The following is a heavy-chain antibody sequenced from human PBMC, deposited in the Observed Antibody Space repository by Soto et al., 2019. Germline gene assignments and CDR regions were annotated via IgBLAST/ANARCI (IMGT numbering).Heavy chain of an antibody. J-gene: IGHJ6*02. CDR2: IRSKANSYAT. CDR1: GFTFSGSA. V-gene: IGHV3-73*01. D-gene: IGHD3-22*01. Sequence: EVQLVESGGGLVQPGGSLKLSCAASGFTFSGSAMHWVRQASGKGLEWVGRIRSKANSYATAYAASVKGRFTISRDDSKNTAYLQMNSLKTEDTAVYYCTSPTPKDRDVWGQGTTVTVSS. CDR3: TSPTPKDRDV.